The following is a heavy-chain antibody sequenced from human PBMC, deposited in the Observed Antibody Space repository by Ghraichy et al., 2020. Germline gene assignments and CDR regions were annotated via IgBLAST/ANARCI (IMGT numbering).Heavy chain of an antibody. J-gene: IGHJ6*02. V-gene: IGHV3-30-3*01. Sequence: GGSLRLSCAASGFTFSSYAMHWVRQAPGKGLEWVAVISYDGSNKYYADSVKGRFTISRDNSKNTLYLQMNSLRAEDTAVYYCARVGYDFRGVYYYYGMDVWGQGTTVTVSS. CDR1: GFTFSSYA. D-gene: IGHD3-3*01. CDR2: ISYDGSNK. CDR3: ARVGYDFRGVYYYYGMDV.